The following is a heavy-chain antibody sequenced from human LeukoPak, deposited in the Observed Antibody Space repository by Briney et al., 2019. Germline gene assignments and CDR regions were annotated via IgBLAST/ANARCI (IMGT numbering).Heavy chain of an antibody. D-gene: IGHD3-22*01. CDR3: ARDYYDSSGYSPGRYFDL. V-gene: IGHV1-46*01. Sequence: ASVKVSCKASGYTFTSYYMHWVRQAPGQGLEWMGIINPSGGSTSYAQKFQGRVTMTRDTSTSTVYMELSSLRSEDTAVYYCARDYYDSSGYSPGRYFDLWGRGTLVTVSS. CDR1: GYTFTSYY. J-gene: IGHJ2*01. CDR2: INPSGGST.